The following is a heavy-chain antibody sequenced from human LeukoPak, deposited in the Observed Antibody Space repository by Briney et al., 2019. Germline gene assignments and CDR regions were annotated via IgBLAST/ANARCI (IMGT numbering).Heavy chain of an antibody. CDR3: ARDGDYYGSGSYHWFDP. CDR2: INHSGST. Sequence: SETLSLTCAVYGGSFSGYYWSWIRQPPGKGLEWIGEINHSGSTNYNPSLKSRVTISVDTSKNQFSLKLSSVTAADTAVYYCARDGDYYGSGSYHWFDPWGQGTLVTVSS. V-gene: IGHV4-34*01. CDR1: GGSFSGYY. D-gene: IGHD3-10*01. J-gene: IGHJ5*02.